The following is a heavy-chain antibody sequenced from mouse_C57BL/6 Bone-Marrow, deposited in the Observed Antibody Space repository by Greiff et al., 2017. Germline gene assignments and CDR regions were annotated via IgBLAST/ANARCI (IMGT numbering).Heavy chain of an antibody. J-gene: IGHJ2*01. D-gene: IGHD1-1*01. CDR3: ASRYYGSSYDYFDY. CDR1: GYAFSSSW. CDR2: IYPGDGDT. Sequence: VKLLESGPELVKPGASVKISCKASGYAFSSSWMNWVKQRPGKGLEWIGRIYPGDGDTNYNGKFKGKATMTADKSSSTAYMQLSSLTSEDSAVYFCASRYYGSSYDYFDYWGQGTTLTVSS. V-gene: IGHV1-82*01.